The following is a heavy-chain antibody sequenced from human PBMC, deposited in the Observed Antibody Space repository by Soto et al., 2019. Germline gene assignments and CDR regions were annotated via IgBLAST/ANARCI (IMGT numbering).Heavy chain of an antibody. CDR2: ISSSSSYI. CDR1: GFTFSSYS. Sequence: EVQLVESGGGLVKPGGSLRLSCAASGFTFSSYSMNWVHQAPGKGLEWVSSISSSSSYIYYADSVKGRFTISRDNAKNSLYLQMNSLRAEDTAVYYCARAPSLVQSFDPWGQGTLVTVSS. J-gene: IGHJ5*02. D-gene: IGHD3-10*01. V-gene: IGHV3-21*01. CDR3: ARAPSLVQSFDP.